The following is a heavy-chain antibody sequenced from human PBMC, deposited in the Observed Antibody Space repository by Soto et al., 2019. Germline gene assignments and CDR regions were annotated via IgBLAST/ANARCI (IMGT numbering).Heavy chain of an antibody. Sequence: ASVKVSCKASGYTFTGYYMHWVRQAPGQGLEWMGWINPNSGGTNYAQKFQGRVTMTRDTSISTAYMELSRLRSDDTAVYYCASDSNPHSYYYYGMDVWGQGTTVTVSS. CDR2: INPNSGGT. CDR1: GYTFTGYY. V-gene: IGHV1-2*02. J-gene: IGHJ6*02. CDR3: ASDSNPHSYYYYGMDV.